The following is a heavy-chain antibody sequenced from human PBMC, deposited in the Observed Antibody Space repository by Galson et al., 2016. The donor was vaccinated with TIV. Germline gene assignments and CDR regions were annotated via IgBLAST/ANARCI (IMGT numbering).Heavy chain of an antibody. CDR2: IKQDGSEK. CDR1: GFTFSDYW. V-gene: IGHV3-7*01. Sequence: SLRLSCAASGFTFSDYWMHWVRQTPGKGLEWVANIKQDGSEKYYVDSVKGRFTISRDNAKSSLFLQMNSLRAEDTAVYSCARRYFDLWGRGTLVTVSS. J-gene: IGHJ2*01. CDR3: ARRYFDL.